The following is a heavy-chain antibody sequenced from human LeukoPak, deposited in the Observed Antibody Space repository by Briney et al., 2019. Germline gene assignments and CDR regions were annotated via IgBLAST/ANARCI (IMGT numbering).Heavy chain of an antibody. D-gene: IGHD5-24*01. CDR3: AREDDGLFSKDFDY. J-gene: IGHJ4*02. Sequence: ASMKVSCKSSGFTFTDFYIHWVRQAPGQGLEWMGYISPHSTFTSSPQNFQGRVTMTRDPSNSIAYTELANLTPDDTAVYYCAREDDGLFSKDFDYWGQGTLVPVSS. V-gene: IGHV1-2*02. CDR1: GFTFTDFY. CDR2: ISPHSTFT.